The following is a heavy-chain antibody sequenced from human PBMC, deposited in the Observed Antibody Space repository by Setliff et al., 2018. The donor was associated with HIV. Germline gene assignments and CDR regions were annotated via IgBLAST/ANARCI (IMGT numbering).Heavy chain of an antibody. V-gene: IGHV3-23*01. CDR1: GFTFSNYA. CDR2: ISGSGDTT. CDR3: TKDRSVWLGPRVYFDY. Sequence: PGGSLRLSCAASGFTFSNYAMTWVRQAPGKGLEWVSGISGSGDTTNYADSVKGRFTISRDNSKNTLYLQMNSLRAEDTAVYYCTKDRSVWLGPRVYFDYWGQGTLVTVSS. J-gene: IGHJ4*02. D-gene: IGHD6-19*01.